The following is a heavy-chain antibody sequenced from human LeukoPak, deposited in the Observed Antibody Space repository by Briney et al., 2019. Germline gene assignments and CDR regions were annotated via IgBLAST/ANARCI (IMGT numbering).Heavy chain of an antibody. D-gene: IGHD3-9*01. CDR1: GYTFTSYD. Sequence: ASVKVSCKASGYTFTSYDINWVRQATGQGLEWMGWMNPNSGNTGYAQKFQGRVTMTRNTSISTAYMELSSLRSDDTAVYYCARDPGQYYDILTGYYTPYYFDYWGQGTLVTVSS. CDR3: ARDPGQYYDILTGYYTPYYFDY. CDR2: MNPNSGNT. J-gene: IGHJ4*02. V-gene: IGHV1-8*01.